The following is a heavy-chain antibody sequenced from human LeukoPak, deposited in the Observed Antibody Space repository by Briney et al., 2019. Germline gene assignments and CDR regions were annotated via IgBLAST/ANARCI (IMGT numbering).Heavy chain of an antibody. V-gene: IGHV1-2*02. Sequence: RASVKVSCKASGYTFTGYYMHWVRQAPGQGLEWMGWINPNSGGTNNAQKFQGRVTMTRDTSTSTAYMELSRLRSDDTAVYYCARSPDAAAAEAYYFDYWGQGTLVTVSS. CDR3: ARSPDAAAAEAYYFDY. J-gene: IGHJ4*02. D-gene: IGHD6-13*01. CDR1: GYTFTGYY. CDR2: INPNSGGT.